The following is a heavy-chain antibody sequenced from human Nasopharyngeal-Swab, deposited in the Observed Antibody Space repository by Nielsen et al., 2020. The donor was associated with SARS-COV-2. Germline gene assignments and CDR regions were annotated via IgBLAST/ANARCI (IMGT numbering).Heavy chain of an antibody. J-gene: IGHJ6*02. CDR3: AKDGIEEGGLSAGYGLDV. Sequence: GGSLRLSCAASGFTFSSYGMHWVRQAPGKGLEWVASTWSDGSDKYYADSVKGRFTISRDNAKNPLYLQMNSLRSEDTAVYKCAKDGIEEGGLSAGYGLDVWGQGTTVTVSS. V-gene: IGHV3-30*02. CDR1: GFTFSSYG. D-gene: IGHD6-19*01. CDR2: TWSDGSDK.